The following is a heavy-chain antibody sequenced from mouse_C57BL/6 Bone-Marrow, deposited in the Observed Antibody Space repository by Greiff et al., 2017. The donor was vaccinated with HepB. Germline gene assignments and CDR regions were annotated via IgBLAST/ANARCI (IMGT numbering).Heavy chain of an antibody. D-gene: IGHD1-1*01. V-gene: IGHV14-1*01. CDR1: GFNIKDYY. J-gene: IGHJ4*01. Sequence: EVKVVESGAELVRPGASVKLSCTASGFNIKDYYMHWVKQRPEQGLEWIGRIDPEDGDTEYAPKFQGKATMTADTSSNTAYLQLSSLTSEDTAVYYCTSTVVATDYAMDYWGQGTSVTVSS. CDR3: TSTVVATDYAMDY. CDR2: IDPEDGDT.